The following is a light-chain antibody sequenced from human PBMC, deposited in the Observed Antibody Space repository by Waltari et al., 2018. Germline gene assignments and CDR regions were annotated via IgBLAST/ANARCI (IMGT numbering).Light chain of an antibody. V-gene: IGLV1-40*01. CDR3: QSYDTTLSVV. Sequence: QSVLPQPPSVSGAPGQRVTISCSGSGSHIGAGYDVHWYRQLPGKAPTLLIYGVNTRPPGVSDRFSGSQFDTSASLAIAGLQADDEADYYCQSYDTTLSVVFGGGTKLTVL. CDR2: GVN. CDR1: GSHIGAGYD. J-gene: IGLJ2*01.